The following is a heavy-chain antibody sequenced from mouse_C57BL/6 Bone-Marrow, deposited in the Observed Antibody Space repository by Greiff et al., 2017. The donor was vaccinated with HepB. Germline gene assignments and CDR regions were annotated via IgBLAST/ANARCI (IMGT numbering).Heavy chain of an antibody. CDR2: IHPNSGST. J-gene: IGHJ3*01. CDR1: GYTFTSYW. Sequence: QVQLQQPGAELVKPGASVKLSCKASGYTFTSYWMHWVKQRPGQGLEWIGMIHPNSGSTNYNEKFKSKATLTVDKSSSTAYMQLSSLTSEDSAVYYCARETAEVSGCDCAYWGQGTLVTVSA. V-gene: IGHV1-64*01. D-gene: IGHD3-2*02. CDR3: ARETAEVSGCDCAY.